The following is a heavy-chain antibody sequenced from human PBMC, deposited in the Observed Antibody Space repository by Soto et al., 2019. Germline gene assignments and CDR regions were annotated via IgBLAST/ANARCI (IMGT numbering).Heavy chain of an antibody. V-gene: IGHV3-23*01. CDR3: AKAALGCGGDCYSDY. J-gene: IGHJ4*02. CDR2: ALSGDGDT. D-gene: IGHD2-21*02. Sequence: GGSLRLSCAASGFSFSSYALSWVRQAPGKGLEWVSSALSGDGDTYYADSVKGRFTVSRDNSKSTLYLQMNSLRADDTAIYYCAKAALGCGGDCYSDYWGQGTLVTVSS. CDR1: GFSFSSYA.